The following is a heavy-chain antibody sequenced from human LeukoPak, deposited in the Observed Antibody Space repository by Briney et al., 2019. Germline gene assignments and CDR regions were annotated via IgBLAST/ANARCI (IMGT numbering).Heavy chain of an antibody. V-gene: IGHV3-23*01. CDR2: ISGSGGST. CDR1: GFTFSSYA. CDR3: AKDPWIGFAPGIAVAGSYFDY. J-gene: IGHJ4*02. D-gene: IGHD6-19*01. Sequence: GGSLRLSCAASGFTFSSYAMSWVRQAPGKGLEWVSAISGSGGSTYYADSVKGRFTISRDNSKNTLYLQMNSLRAEDTAVYYCAKDPWIGFAPGIAVAGSYFDYWGQGTLVTVSS.